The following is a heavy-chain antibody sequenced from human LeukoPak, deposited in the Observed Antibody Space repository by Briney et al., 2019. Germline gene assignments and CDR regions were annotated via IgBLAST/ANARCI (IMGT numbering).Heavy chain of an antibody. V-gene: IGHV3-23*01. CDR1: GFTFSSY. CDR2: ISGSGDT. D-gene: IGHD6-19*01. Sequence: PGGSLRLSCAASGFTFSSYMNWVRQAPGKGLEWVSRISGSGDTYYADSVKGRFTVSRDNSRNTVNLQMNSLRGEDTAVYYCARAPVRGAVAGVDYWGQGTLVTVSS. CDR3: ARAPVRGAVAGVDY. J-gene: IGHJ4*02.